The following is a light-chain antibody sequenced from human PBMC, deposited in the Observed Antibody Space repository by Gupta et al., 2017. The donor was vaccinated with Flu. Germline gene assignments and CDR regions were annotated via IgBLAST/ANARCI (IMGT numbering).Light chain of an antibody. V-gene: IGLV3-19*01. CDR2: GEN. J-gene: IGLJ3*02. Sequence: DQQTPGQAPVLVIYGENKRPSGIPDRFSGSRSGNTASLTITGAQAEDEGDYYCNSRDSSGNHLWVFGGGTKLTVL. CDR3: NSRDSSGNHLWV.